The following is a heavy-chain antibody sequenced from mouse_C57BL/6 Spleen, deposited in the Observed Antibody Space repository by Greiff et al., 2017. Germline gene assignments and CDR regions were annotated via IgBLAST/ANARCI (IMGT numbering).Heavy chain of an antibody. J-gene: IGHJ2*01. CDR3: ARYNWDYFDY. CDR1: GFTFSSYS. Sequence: EVHLVESGAGLVKPGGSLKLSCAASGFTFSSYSMSWVRQTPEKRLEWVATISDGGSYTYYPDNVKGRITISRDNAQINLYLQLSNLKYEDTAMYYCARYNWDYFDYWGQGTTLTVSS. CDR2: ISDGGSYT. D-gene: IGHD4-1*01. V-gene: IGHV5-4*01.